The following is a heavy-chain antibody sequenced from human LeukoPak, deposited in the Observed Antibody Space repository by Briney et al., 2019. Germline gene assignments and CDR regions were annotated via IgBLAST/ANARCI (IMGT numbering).Heavy chain of an antibody. D-gene: IGHD6-13*01. CDR3: ASLIATTGLNDAFDI. V-gene: IGHV4-4*02. CDR2: IYHSGST. CDR1: GGSISSSNW. Sequence: SETLSLTCAVSGGSISSSNWRCLVRPPPGKGVEWIGVIYHSGSTNYNPSLKSRVTISVDKSKNQFSLKLRSVTAADTAVYYCASLIATTGLNDAFDIWGQGTMVTVSS. J-gene: IGHJ3*02.